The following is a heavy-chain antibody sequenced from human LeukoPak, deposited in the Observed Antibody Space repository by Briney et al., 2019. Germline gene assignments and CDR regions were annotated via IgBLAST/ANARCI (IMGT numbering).Heavy chain of an antibody. CDR3: ARDRLGYCSSTSCRRQTQKGGHHYMDV. V-gene: IGHV4-34*01. CDR2: INHSGST. CDR1: GGFFSGYY. D-gene: IGHD2-2*01. Sequence: SETLSLTCAVYGGFFSGYYWSWIRQPPGKGLEWIGEINHSGSTNYNPSLKSRVTISVDTSKNQFSLKLSSVTAPDTAVYYCARDRLGYCSSTSCRRQTQKGGHHYMDVWGKGTTVTVSS. J-gene: IGHJ6*03.